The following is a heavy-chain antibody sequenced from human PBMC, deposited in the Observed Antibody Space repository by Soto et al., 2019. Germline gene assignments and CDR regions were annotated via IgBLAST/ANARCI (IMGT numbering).Heavy chain of an antibody. D-gene: IGHD6-19*01. J-gene: IGHJ4*02. CDR3: AKLEIAVAGTGDY. CDR2: ISYDGSNK. Sequence: QVQLVESGGGVVQPGRSLRLSCAASGFTFSSYGMHWVRQAPGKGLEWVAVISYDGSNKYYADSVKGRFTISRDNSKNTLYLQMNSLRAEDTAVYYCAKLEIAVAGTGDYWGQGTLVTVSS. V-gene: IGHV3-30*18. CDR1: GFTFSSYG.